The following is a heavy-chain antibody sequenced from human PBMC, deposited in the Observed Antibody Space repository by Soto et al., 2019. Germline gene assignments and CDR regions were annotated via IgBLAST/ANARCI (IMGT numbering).Heavy chain of an antibody. Sequence: ASVKVSCKASGYTFTGYYMHWVRQAPGQGPEWMGWINPNSGGTNYAQKFQGRVTMTRDTSISTAHMELSRLRSDDTAVYYCARVRTGTTDLDYWGQGTLVTVSS. J-gene: IGHJ4*02. V-gene: IGHV1-2*02. CDR1: GYTFTGYY. CDR3: ARVRTGTTDLDY. CDR2: INPNSGGT. D-gene: IGHD1-7*01.